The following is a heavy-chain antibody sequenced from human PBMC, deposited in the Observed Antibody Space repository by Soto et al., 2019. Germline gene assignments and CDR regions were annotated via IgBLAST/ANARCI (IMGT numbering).Heavy chain of an antibody. D-gene: IGHD6-13*01. J-gene: IGHJ4*02. CDR3: ARDPGIAAAGSDY. CDR1: GFTFSDYY. Sequence: AGGSLRLSCAAYGFTFSDYYMSWICQAPGKGLEWVSYISSSSSYTNYADSVKGRLTISRDNAKNSLYLQMNSLRAEDTAVYYCARDPGIAAAGSDYWGQGTLVTVSS. CDR2: ISSSSSYT. V-gene: IGHV3-11*06.